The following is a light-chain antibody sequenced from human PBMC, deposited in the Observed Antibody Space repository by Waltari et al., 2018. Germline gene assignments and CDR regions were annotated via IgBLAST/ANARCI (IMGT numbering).Light chain of an antibody. CDR2: NNN. CDR3: ASWDDSLSVVV. Sequence: QSVLTQPPSASGTPGQRVTISCSGSTSNLGSSVVNWYQQLPGTAPKLLIYNNNQRPSGVPHRFSGSKSGTSASLAISGLQSEDEADYYCASWDDSLSVVVFGGGTKLTVL. V-gene: IGLV1-44*01. CDR1: TSNLGSSV. J-gene: IGLJ2*01.